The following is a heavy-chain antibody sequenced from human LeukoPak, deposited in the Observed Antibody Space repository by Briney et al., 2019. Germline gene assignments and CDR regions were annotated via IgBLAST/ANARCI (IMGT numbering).Heavy chain of an antibody. V-gene: IGHV4-39*01. D-gene: IGHD6-13*01. CDR3: ASIAAAAPDLYYFDY. CDR1: DGSISSSSYY. Sequence: SETLSLTCTVSDGSISSSSYYWGWIRQPPGKGLEWIGSVYYSGSTYYNPSLKSRVTISVDTSKNQFSLKVSSVTAADTAIYYCASIAAAAPDLYYFDYWGQGTLVTVSS. J-gene: IGHJ4*02. CDR2: VYYSGST.